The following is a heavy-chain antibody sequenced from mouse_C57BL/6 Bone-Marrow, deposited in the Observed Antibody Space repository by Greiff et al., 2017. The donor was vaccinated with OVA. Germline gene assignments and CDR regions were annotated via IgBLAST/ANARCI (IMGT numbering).Heavy chain of an antibody. V-gene: IGHV5-12*01. D-gene: IGHD4-1*01. Sequence: EVKLEESGGGLVQPGGSLKLSCAASGFTFSDYYMYWVRQTPEKRLEWVAYISNGGGSTYYPDTVKGRFTISRDNAKNTLYLQLSRLKSEDTAMYYCARGTGTAWFAYWGQGTLVTVSA. J-gene: IGHJ3*01. CDR3: ARGTGTAWFAY. CDR2: ISNGGGST. CDR1: GFTFSDYY.